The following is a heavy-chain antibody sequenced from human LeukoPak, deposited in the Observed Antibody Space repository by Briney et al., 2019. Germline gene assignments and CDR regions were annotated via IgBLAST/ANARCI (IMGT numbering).Heavy chain of an antibody. V-gene: IGHV3-53*01. Sequence: GGSLRLSCAASGFTVSDNYMSWVRQAPGKGLGCVSVVYTGDNTYYAGSVKGRFTISRDNSQNTLYLQLNSLRAEGTAVYYCARDREAGTSASRSDYWGQGTPVTVSS. CDR3: ARDREAGTSASRSDY. D-gene: IGHD2-2*01. CDR2: VYTGDNT. CDR1: GFTVSDNY. J-gene: IGHJ4*02.